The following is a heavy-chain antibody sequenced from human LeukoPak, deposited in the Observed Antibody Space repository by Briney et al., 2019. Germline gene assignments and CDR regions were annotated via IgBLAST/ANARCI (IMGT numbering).Heavy chain of an antibody. J-gene: IGHJ4*02. V-gene: IGHV3-23*01. CDR2: ISGSGGST. Sequence: GGSLRLSCAASGFTFSSYVMSWVRQAPGKGLEWVSAISGSGGSTYYADSVKGRFTISRGNSKNTLYLQMNSLTAEDTAVYYCARENPGGYDYVWGSYRHFDYWGQGTLVTVSS. D-gene: IGHD3-16*02. CDR1: GFTFSSYV. CDR3: ARENPGGYDYVWGSYRHFDY.